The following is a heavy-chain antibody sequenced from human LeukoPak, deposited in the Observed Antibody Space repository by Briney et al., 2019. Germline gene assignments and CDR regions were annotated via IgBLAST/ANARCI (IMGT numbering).Heavy chain of an antibody. CDR2: INPNSGGT. Sequence: ASVKVSCKASGYTFTSYGISWVRQAPGQGLEWMGWINPNSGGTNYAQKFQGRVTMTRDTSISTAYMELSRLRSDDTAVYYCAREGNSFRDYYDSSGSLNWFDPWGQGTLVTVSS. D-gene: IGHD3-22*01. CDR3: AREGNSFRDYYDSSGSLNWFDP. V-gene: IGHV1-2*02. J-gene: IGHJ5*02. CDR1: GYTFTSYG.